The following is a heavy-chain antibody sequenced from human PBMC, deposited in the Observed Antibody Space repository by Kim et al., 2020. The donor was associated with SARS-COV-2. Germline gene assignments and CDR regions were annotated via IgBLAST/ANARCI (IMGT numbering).Heavy chain of an antibody. V-gene: IGHV5-10-1*01. Sequence: GESLKISCKGSGYSFTSYWISWVRQMPGKGLEWMGRIDPSDSYTNYSPSFQGHVTISADKSISTAYLQWSSLKASDTAMYYCAIQEGYYDSSGYTPDYWGQGTLVTVSS. CDR3: AIQEGYYDSSGYTPDY. J-gene: IGHJ4*02. CDR2: IDPSDSYT. D-gene: IGHD3-22*01. CDR1: GYSFTSYW.